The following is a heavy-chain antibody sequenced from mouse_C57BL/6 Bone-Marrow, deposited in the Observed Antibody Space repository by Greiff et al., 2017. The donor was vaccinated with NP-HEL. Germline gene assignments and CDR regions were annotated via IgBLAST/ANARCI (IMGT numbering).Heavy chain of an antibody. V-gene: IGHV1-81*01. J-gene: IGHJ2*01. D-gene: IGHD3-2*02. CDR1: GYTFTSYG. CDR3: AIDSSGFGYFDY. CDR2: IYPRSGNT. Sequence: VQLQQSGAELARPGASVKLSCKASGYTFTSYGISWVKQSTGQGLEWIGEIYPRSGNTYYNEKFKGKATLTADKSSSTAYMELRSLTSEDSAVYFCAIDSSGFGYFDYWGQGTTLTVSS.